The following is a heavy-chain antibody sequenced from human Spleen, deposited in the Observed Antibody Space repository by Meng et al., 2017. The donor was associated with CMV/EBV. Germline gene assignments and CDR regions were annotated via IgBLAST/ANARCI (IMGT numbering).Heavy chain of an antibody. Sequence: SETLSLTCTVSGGSVSSGNYYWSWIRQPPGKGLEWIGYIYYPVITNYNPSLKSRVTISVDTSKNQFSLKLSSVTAADTAVYYCARDNLMITFGGVDKTHWFDPWGQGTLVTVSS. CDR2: IYYPVIT. CDR3: ARDNLMITFGGVDKTHWFDP. J-gene: IGHJ5*02. CDR1: GGSVSSGNYY. V-gene: IGHV4-61*01. D-gene: IGHD3-16*01.